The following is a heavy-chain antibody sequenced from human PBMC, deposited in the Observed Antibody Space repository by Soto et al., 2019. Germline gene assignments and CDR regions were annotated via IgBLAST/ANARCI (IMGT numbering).Heavy chain of an antibody. D-gene: IGHD3-16*01. CDR3: ASGGSLAPEY. Sequence: QVQLVESGGGLVKPGESLRLSCAASGFNFSDNYMTWIRQAPGKGLEWVSSIGSSGRTIYYADSVQGRFTISRDNAKKSVILQMSSLSVEDTAVYYCASGGSLAPEYWGQGTLVTVSS. CDR1: GFNFSDNY. V-gene: IGHV3-11*01. CDR2: IGSSGRTI. J-gene: IGHJ4*02.